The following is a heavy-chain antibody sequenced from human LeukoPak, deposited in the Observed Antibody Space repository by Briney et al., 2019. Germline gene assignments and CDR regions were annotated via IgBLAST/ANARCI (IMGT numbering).Heavy chain of an antibody. Sequence: PSETLSLTCKVSGGSISGYYWTWIRQSPGKRPEWLAYVRYTGSPNYNPSLKSRVTISVDTSRNQFSLTLTSVTAADTDVYYCARHVAPDKDYFDYWGPGTLVIVSP. CDR1: GGSISGYY. J-gene: IGHJ4*02. V-gene: IGHV4-59*08. CDR2: VRYTGSP. CDR3: ARHVAPDKDYFDY. D-gene: IGHD2-21*01.